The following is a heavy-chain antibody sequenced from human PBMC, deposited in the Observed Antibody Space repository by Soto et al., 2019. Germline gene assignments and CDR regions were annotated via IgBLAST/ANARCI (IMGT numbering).Heavy chain of an antibody. CDR1: GYTFSSYY. D-gene: IGHD3-10*01. CDR3: ARGLGRGDC. CDR2: INPNGGST. J-gene: IGHJ4*02. V-gene: IGHV1-46*01. Sequence: QVQLVQSGAEVKKPGASVKVSCKASGYTFSSYYIHWVRQAPGQGLEWIGIINPNGGSTNYAQNFTGSPTVPRDTPTATVYMDLSALTPDDTAMYYCARGLGRGDCGGQGPLVPVSS.